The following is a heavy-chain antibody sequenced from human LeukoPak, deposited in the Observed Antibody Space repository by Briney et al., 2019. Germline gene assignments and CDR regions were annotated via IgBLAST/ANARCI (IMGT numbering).Heavy chain of an antibody. CDR2: ISGSGGST. Sequence: GGSLRLSCAASGFTFSSYEMNWVRQAPGKGLEWVSAISGSGGSTYYADSVKGRFTISRDNSKNTLYLQMNSLRAEDTAVYYCAKDRTYCSGGSCYSVFDYWGQGTLVTVSS. J-gene: IGHJ4*02. V-gene: IGHV3-23*01. D-gene: IGHD2-15*01. CDR1: GFTFSSYE. CDR3: AKDRTYCSGGSCYSVFDY.